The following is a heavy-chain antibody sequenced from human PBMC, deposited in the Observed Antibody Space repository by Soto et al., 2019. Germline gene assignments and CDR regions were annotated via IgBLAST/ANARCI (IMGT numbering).Heavy chain of an antibody. J-gene: IGHJ4*02. CDR3: AADTLERPDGFDY. V-gene: IGHV1-58*01. CDR1: GFTFTSSA. Sequence: SVKVSCKASGFTFTSSALQWVRQARGQRLEWIGWIVVGSGNTNYAQKFQERVTITRDMSTSTAYMELSSLRSEDTAVYYCAADTLERPDGFDYWGQGTLVTVSS. CDR2: IVVGSGNT.